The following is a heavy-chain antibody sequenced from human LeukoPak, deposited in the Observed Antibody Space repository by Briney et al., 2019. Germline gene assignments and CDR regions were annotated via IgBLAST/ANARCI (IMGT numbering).Heavy chain of an antibody. V-gene: IGHV1-69*13. CDR3: ARKMGDYYYDSSGYFDY. D-gene: IGHD3-22*01. CDR2: IIPIFGTA. J-gene: IGHJ4*02. Sequence: SVKVSCKASGGTFSSYAISWVRQAPGQGLAWMGGIIPIFGTANYAQKFQGRVTITADESTSTAYMELSSLRSEDTAVYYCARKMGDYYYDSSGYFDYWGQGTLVTVSS. CDR1: GGTFSSYA.